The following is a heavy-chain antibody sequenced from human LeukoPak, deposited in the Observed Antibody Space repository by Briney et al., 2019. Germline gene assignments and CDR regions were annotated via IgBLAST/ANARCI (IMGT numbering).Heavy chain of an antibody. CDR2: IYYSGST. J-gene: IGHJ6*02. CDR1: GGSISSYY. Sequence: SETLSLTCTVSGGSISSYYWSWIRQPPGKGLEWIGYIYYSGSTNYNPSLKSRVTITVDTSKNQFSLKLSSVTAADTAVYYCARDHPVPAAPTVHYYYYGMDVWGQGTTVTVSS. V-gene: IGHV4-59*01. D-gene: IGHD2-2*01. CDR3: ARDHPVPAAPTVHYYYYGMDV.